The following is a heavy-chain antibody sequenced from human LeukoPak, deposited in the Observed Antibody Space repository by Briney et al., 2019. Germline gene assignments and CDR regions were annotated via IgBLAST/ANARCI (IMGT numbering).Heavy chain of an antibody. CDR3: ARDKEGNSNWDYYYYMDV. CDR2: IKQDGSEK. V-gene: IGHV3-7*01. CDR1: GFTFSSYW. J-gene: IGHJ6*03. Sequence: PGGSLRLSCAASGFTFSSYWMSWVRQAPGKGLEWVANIKQDGSEKYHVDSVKGRFTISRDNAKNSLYLKMNSLRAEDTAVYYCARDKEGNSNWDYYYYMDVWGKGTTVTVSS. D-gene: IGHD4-11*01.